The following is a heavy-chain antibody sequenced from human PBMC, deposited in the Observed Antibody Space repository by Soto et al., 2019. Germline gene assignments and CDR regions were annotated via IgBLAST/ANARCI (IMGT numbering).Heavy chain of an antibody. Sequence: SETLSLTCGVSGGSSSRGAYSWSWIRQPPGKGLEWIGYIYHSGSTYYNPSLKSRVTISVDRSKNQFSLKLSSVTAADTAVYYCARVPDRWGQLTLVTDSS. CDR2: IYHSGST. CDR3: ARVPDR. CDR1: GGSSSRGAYS. V-gene: IGHV4-30-2*01. J-gene: IGHJ5*02.